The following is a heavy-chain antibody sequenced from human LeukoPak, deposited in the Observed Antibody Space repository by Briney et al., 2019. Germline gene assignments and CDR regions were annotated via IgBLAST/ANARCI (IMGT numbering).Heavy chain of an antibody. CDR1: GFTFSNYA. Sequence: GGSLRLSCVAPGFTFSNYAMSWVRQAPGKGLEWVSTISGSGGNTYYTDSVKGRFTISRDNSKNTLSLQMNSLRAEGTAVYYCARLYRYCSGGTCYTDRAYYFDYWGQGTLVTVSS. CDR2: ISGSGGNT. J-gene: IGHJ4*02. V-gene: IGHV3-23*01. CDR3: ARLYRYCSGGTCYTDRAYYFDY. D-gene: IGHD2-15*01.